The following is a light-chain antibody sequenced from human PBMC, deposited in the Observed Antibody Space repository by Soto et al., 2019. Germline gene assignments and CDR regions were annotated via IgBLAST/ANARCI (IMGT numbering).Light chain of an antibody. CDR2: ATS. CDR1: QEITRY. Sequence: DIQMTQSPSSLSASVGDRVTITCRASQEITRYVAWFQQKPGKAPKPLIYATSRLESGVPSRFSGSGSGTDFALTIIGLQPEDFATYYCQQYNSFPRTFGQGTKLEMK. CDR3: QQYNSFPRT. J-gene: IGKJ2*01. V-gene: IGKV1-16*01.